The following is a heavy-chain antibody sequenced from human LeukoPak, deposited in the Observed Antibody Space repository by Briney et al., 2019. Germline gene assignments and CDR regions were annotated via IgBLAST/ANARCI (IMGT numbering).Heavy chain of an antibody. Sequence: SVKVSCKASGYTFTGYYMHRVRQAPGQGREWMGWINPNSGGTNYAQKFQGRVTMTRDTSISTAYMELSRLRSDDTAVYYCARLLRGYCSGGSCYSYFDYWGQGTLVTVSS. CDR3: ARLLRGYCSGGSCYSYFDY. D-gene: IGHD2-15*01. CDR1: GYTFTGYY. J-gene: IGHJ4*02. V-gene: IGHV1-2*02. CDR2: INPNSGGT.